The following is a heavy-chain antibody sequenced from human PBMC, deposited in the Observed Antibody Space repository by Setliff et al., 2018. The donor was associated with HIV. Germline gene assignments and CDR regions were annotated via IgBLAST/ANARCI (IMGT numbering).Heavy chain of an antibody. J-gene: IGHJ4*02. D-gene: IGHD3-16*01. CDR3: ARVSTDYVWGSFLSSGPYYFDF. CDR1: GGSINRGTYY. V-gene: IGHV4-61*09. CDR2: IYITGST. Sequence: SETLSLTCSVSGGSINRGTYYWTWIRQSAGKGLEWIGHIYITGSTDYNPSLKSRVTISVDTSKNQFSLKLTSVTATDTAAYFCARVSTDYVWGSFLSSGPYYFDFWGQGALVTVSS.